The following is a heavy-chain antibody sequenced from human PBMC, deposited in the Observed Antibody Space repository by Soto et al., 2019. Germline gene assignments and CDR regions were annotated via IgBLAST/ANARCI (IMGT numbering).Heavy chain of an antibody. V-gene: IGHV1-18*01. CDR1: GYTFTSYG. D-gene: IGHD1-26*01. CDR3: ARASGWELCDY. Sequence: QVQLVQSGAEVKKPGASVKVSCTASGYTFTSYGISWVRQAPGQGLEWMGWISAYNGNTNYAQKLQGRVTMTTDTPTSAAYMELRILRSDDTAVYYCARASGWELCDYWGQGTLVTVSS. CDR2: ISAYNGNT. J-gene: IGHJ4*02.